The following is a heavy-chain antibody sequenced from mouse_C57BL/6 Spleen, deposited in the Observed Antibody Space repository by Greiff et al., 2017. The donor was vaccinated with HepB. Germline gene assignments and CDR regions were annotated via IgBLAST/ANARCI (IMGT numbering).Heavy chain of an antibody. CDR1: GYTFTSYW. D-gene: IGHD2-3*01. CDR3: ARYDGYYCDY. Sequence: QVQLQQPGAELVMPGASVKLSCKASGYTFTSYWMHWVKQRPGQGLEWIGEIDPSDSYTNYNQKFKGKSTLTVDKSSSTAYMQLSSLTSEDSAVYYCARYDGYYCDYWGQGTTLTVSS. CDR2: IDPSDSYT. J-gene: IGHJ2*01. V-gene: IGHV1-69*01.